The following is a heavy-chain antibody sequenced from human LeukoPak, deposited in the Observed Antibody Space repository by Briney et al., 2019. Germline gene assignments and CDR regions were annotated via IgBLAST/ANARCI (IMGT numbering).Heavy chain of an antibody. V-gene: IGHV4-59*12. J-gene: IGHJ4*02. CDR1: GGSISGFY. CDR3: ARDAGAYDILTGYYLWSKYYFDY. D-gene: IGHD3-9*01. CDR2: TYYGGST. Sequence: SETLSLTCTVSGGSISGFYWTWIRQPPGKALEWIGYTYYGGSTHYNPSLESRVTISVDTSKNQFSLELTSVTAADTAVYYCARDAGAYDILTGYYLWSKYYFDYWGQGTLVTVSS.